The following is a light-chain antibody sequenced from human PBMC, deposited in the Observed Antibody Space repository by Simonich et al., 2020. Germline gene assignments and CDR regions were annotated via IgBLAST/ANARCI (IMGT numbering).Light chain of an antibody. J-gene: IGKJ1*01. V-gene: IGKV4-1*01. CDR3: QQYYSTPWA. CDR1: QSVLYSSNNKND. Sequence: DIVMTQSPDSLALSLGERATINCKSSQSVLYSSNNKNDLACYQQKPGQPPKLLIYWASTREYGVPDRFSGSGSGTDFTLTISSLKAEDVAVYYCQQYYSTPWAFGQGTKVEIK. CDR2: WAS.